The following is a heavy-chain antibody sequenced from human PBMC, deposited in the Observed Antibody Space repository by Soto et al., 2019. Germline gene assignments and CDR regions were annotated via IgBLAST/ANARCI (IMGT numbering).Heavy chain of an antibody. CDR1: GYAFTTYG. CDR2: ISAHNGNT. D-gene: IGHD1-1*01. CDR3: ARGRYGDY. V-gene: IGHV1-18*01. J-gene: IGHJ4*02. Sequence: QVHLVQSGAEVKKPGASVKVSCKGSGYAFTTYGITWVRQAPGQGLEWMGWISAHNGNTNYAQKLQGRVTVTRDTSTSTAYMELRSLRPDDTAVYYFARGRYGDYWGQGALVTVSS.